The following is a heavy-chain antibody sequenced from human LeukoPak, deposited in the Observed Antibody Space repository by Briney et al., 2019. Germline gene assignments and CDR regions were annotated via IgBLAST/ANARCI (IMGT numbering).Heavy chain of an antibody. J-gene: IGHJ4*02. CDR2: IRYGGSNK. V-gene: IGHV3-30*02. CDR3: AKGVAVASS. CDR1: GFTFSSYG. Sequence: GGSLRLSCAASGFTFSSYGMHWVRQAPGKGLEWVAFIRYGGSNKYYADSVKGRFTISRDNSKNTLYLQMNSLRAEDTAVYYCAKGVAVASSWGQGTLVTVSS. D-gene: IGHD6-19*01.